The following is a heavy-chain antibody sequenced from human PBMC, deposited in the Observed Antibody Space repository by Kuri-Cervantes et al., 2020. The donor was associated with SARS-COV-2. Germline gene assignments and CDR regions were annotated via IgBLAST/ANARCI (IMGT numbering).Heavy chain of an antibody. Sequence: SCAISEDSVSNNIGAWNWIRQSPERGLEWLGRTYYRSKWYNDYATSVQSRISINPDTSKNQFSLHLKSVTPEDTAVYYCAREVYCNGGSCYGDNWFDPWGQGTLVTVSS. CDR2: TYYRSKWYN. CDR3: AREVYCNGGSCYGDNWFDP. CDR1: EDSVSNNIGA. V-gene: IGHV6-1*01. J-gene: IGHJ5*02. D-gene: IGHD2-15*01.